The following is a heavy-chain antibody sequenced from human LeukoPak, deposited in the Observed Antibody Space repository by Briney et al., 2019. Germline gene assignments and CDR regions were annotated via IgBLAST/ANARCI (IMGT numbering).Heavy chain of an antibody. CDR1: GFTFTNAW. D-gene: IGHD2-2*01. J-gene: IGHJ4*02. V-gene: IGHV3-15*01. Sequence: PGGSLRLSCAASGFTFTNAWMSWVRQAPGKGLEWVGRIRSQSNGGTTDNAAPVKGRFTISRDDSKNTLYLQMNSLKTEDTAVYYCTTWTGGVVVTNWGQGTLVTVSS. CDR3: TTWTGGVVVTN. CDR2: IRSQSNGGTT.